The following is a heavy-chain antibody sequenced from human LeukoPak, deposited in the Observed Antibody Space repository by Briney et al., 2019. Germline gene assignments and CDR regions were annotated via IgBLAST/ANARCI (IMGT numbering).Heavy chain of an antibody. D-gene: IGHD2-2*01. V-gene: IGHV4-34*01. Sequence: PSESLSLTCAVSGGSFSGYYWSWIRQPPGKGLEWIGEINHSGSTNYNPSHKGRVTISVDTSKNQFSLKLSSVTAADTAVYYCARVCKYQLRIRYYYYMDVWGKGTTVTVSS. CDR2: INHSGST. CDR3: ARVCKYQLRIRYYYYMDV. CDR1: GGSFSGYY. J-gene: IGHJ6*03.